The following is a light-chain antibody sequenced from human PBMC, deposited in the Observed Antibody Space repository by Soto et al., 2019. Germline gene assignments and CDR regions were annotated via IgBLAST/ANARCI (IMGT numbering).Light chain of an antibody. CDR3: QQYNKWPWK. CDR2: GAS. CDR1: QSVSSN. V-gene: IGKV3-15*01. J-gene: IGKJ1*01. Sequence: EIVMTQSPATLSVSPGERATLSCRASQSVSSNLAWYQQKPGQAPRLIIYGASTRATGIPARFSGSGSGTEFTLTISRLQSEDFAVYYCQQYNKWPWKFGQGTKVEIK.